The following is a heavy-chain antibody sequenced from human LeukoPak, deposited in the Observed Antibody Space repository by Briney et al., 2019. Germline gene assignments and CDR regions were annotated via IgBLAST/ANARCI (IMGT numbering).Heavy chain of an antibody. Sequence: GGSLRLSCAASGFTFSSYGMHWVRQAPGKGLEWVAVISYDGSNKYYADSVKGRFTISRDNSKNTLYLQMNSLRAEDTAVYYCGKVRGAVAGTSGFDYWGQGTLVTVSS. CDR3: GKVRGAVAGTSGFDY. CDR2: ISYDGSNK. V-gene: IGHV3-30*18. D-gene: IGHD6-19*01. CDR1: GFTFSSYG. J-gene: IGHJ4*02.